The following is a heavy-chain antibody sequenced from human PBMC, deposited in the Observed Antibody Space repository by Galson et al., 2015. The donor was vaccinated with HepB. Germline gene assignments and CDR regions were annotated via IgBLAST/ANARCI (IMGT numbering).Heavy chain of an antibody. V-gene: IGHV3-30*04. CDR1: GFTFSSYA. D-gene: IGHD3-10*01. Sequence: LRLSCAASGFTFSSYAMHWVRQAPGKGLEWVAVISYDGSNKYYADSVKGRFTISRDNSKNTLYLQMNSLRAEDTAVYYCARGFMVRGVIITSLGWYFDLWGRGTLVTVSS. CDR2: ISYDGSNK. CDR3: ARGFMVRGVIITSLGWYFDL. J-gene: IGHJ2*01.